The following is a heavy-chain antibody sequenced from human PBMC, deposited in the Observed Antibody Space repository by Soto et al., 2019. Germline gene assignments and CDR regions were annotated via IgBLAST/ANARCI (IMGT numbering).Heavy chain of an antibody. D-gene: IGHD2-8*01. Sequence: GASVKVSCKASGYTFTGYYMHWVRQALGQGLEWMGWINPNSGGTNYAQKFQGWVTMTRDTSISKAYMELSRLRSDDTAVYYCARDGCTNGVCYTDYWGQGTLVTVSS. CDR1: GYTFTGYY. J-gene: IGHJ4*02. CDR3: ARDGCTNGVCYTDY. V-gene: IGHV1-2*04. CDR2: INPNSGGT.